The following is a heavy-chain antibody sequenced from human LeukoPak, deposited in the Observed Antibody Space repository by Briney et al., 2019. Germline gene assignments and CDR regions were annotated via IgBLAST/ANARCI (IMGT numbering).Heavy chain of an antibody. CDR2: ISSSSSYI. Sequence: KSGGSLRLSCAASGFTFSSYSMNWVRQAPGKGLEWVSSISSSSSYIYYADSVKGRFTISRDNAKNSLYLQMNSLRAEDTAVYYCARARSGYSEAFGIWGQGTMVTVSS. CDR3: ARARSGYSEAFGI. V-gene: IGHV3-21*01. D-gene: IGHD6-13*01. J-gene: IGHJ3*02. CDR1: GFTFSSYS.